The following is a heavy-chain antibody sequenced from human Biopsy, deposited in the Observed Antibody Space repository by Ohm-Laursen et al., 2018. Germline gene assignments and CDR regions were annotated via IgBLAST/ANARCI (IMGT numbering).Heavy chain of an antibody. CDR1: GGPFNNHA. CDR3: ATDADGYYTEFDF. V-gene: IGHV1-69*04. D-gene: IGHD5-24*01. J-gene: IGHJ4*02. Sequence: FSVKVSCKASGGPFNNHAFSWVRQAPGQGLEWLGRIVPILGTVNYAQRFQGRVALTADKSTGTAYMELNRLISDDTAVYYCATDADGYYTEFDFWGQGTLITVSS. CDR2: IVPILGTV.